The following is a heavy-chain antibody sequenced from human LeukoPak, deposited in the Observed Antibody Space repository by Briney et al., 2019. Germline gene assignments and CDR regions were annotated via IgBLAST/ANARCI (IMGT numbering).Heavy chain of an antibody. V-gene: IGHV3-23*01. D-gene: IGHD3-10*01. Sequence: LTGGSLRLSCAASGFTFSSYAMSWVRQAPGKGLEWVSAISGSGGSTYYADSVKGRFTISKDNSKNTLYLQMNSLRAEDMAVYYCAKQYLVRGVIVWGQGTLVTVSS. CDR1: GFTFSSYA. CDR3: AKQYLVRGVIV. J-gene: IGHJ4*02. CDR2: ISGSGGST.